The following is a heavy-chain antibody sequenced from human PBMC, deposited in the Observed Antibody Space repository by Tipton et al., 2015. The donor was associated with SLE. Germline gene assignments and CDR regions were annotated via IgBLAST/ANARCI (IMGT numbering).Heavy chain of an antibody. D-gene: IGHD7-27*01. Sequence: SLTCTVSGGSISSYYWSWIRQPPGKGLEWIGYIYYSGSTNYNPSLKSRVTISVDTSKNQFSLKLSSVTAVDTAVYYCARGWGSFQIDYWGQGTLVTVS. J-gene: IGHJ4*02. CDR3: ARGWGSFQIDY. CDR1: GGSISSYY. CDR2: IYYSGST. V-gene: IGHV4-59*01.